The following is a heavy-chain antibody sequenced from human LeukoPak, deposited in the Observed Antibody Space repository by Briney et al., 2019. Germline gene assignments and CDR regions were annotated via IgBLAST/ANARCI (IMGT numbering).Heavy chain of an antibody. CDR3: ARGGIAGHCSGGSCYSNWFDP. J-gene: IGHJ5*02. CDR1: GGSFSGYY. CDR2: INHSGST. Sequence: PSETLSLTCAVYGGSFSGYYWSWIRQPPGKGLEWIGEINHSGSTNYNPSLKSRVTISVDTSKNQFSLKLSSVTAADTAVYYCARGGIAGHCSGGSCYSNWFDPWGQGTLVTVSS. V-gene: IGHV4-34*01. D-gene: IGHD2-15*01.